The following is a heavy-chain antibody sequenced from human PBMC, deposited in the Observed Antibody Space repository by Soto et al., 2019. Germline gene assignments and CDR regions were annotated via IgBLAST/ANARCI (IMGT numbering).Heavy chain of an antibody. CDR1: GYTMSIDY. CDR3: ARGITMILVVIPGAFDI. Sequence: GVPVKVDCKGAGYTMSIDYRHCVRKDPGQGLEWMGIINPSGGSTSYAQKFQGRVTMTRDTSTSTVYMELSSLRSEDTAVYYCARGITMILVVIPGAFDIPAQATILSV. V-gene: IGHV1-46*01. CDR2: INPSGGST. D-gene: IGHD3-22*01. J-gene: IGHJ3*02.